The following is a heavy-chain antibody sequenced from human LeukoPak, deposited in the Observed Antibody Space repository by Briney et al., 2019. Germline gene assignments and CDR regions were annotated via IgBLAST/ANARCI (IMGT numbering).Heavy chain of an antibody. CDR1: GFTFSSYA. CDR3: ARITMVRGRAP. Sequence: PGRSLRLSCVASGFTFSSYAMHWVRQAPGKGLEWVAFISYDGSNKYHADSVKGRFTISRDKSKNTLYLQMNSLRAEDTAMYYCARITMVRGRAPWGQGTLVTVSS. CDR2: ISYDGSNK. J-gene: IGHJ5*02. D-gene: IGHD3-10*01. V-gene: IGHV3-30*03.